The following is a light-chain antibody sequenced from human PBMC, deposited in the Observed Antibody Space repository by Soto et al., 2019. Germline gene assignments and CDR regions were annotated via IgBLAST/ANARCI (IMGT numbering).Light chain of an antibody. CDR2: ATS. Sequence: AIRMTQSPSSLSASAGDKVTITCRASQGISSYLDWFQQKPGRPPKLLMSATSTLQSDVPSRFSGSGSGTDFTPTISCLQSEDFATYYYQQYYTSPWTFGQGTNVEIK. V-gene: IGKV1-8*01. CDR1: QGISSY. CDR3: QQYYTSPWT. J-gene: IGKJ1*01.